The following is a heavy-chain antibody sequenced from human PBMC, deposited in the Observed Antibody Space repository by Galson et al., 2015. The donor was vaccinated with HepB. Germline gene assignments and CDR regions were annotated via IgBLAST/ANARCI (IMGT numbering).Heavy chain of an antibody. D-gene: IGHD5-12*01. CDR2: MRFDGSYK. V-gene: IGHV3-30*02. CDR1: GLSLSNYD. Sequence: SLRLSCAASGLSLSNYDMHWVRQAPGKGLEWVAFMRFDGSYKFYAESVKGRFTVSRDNSKNTLFLQMNSLGPEDTAVYYCAKLSIEWRRFANNDYWGQGTLVAVSS. J-gene: IGHJ4*02. CDR3: AKLSIEWRRFANNDY.